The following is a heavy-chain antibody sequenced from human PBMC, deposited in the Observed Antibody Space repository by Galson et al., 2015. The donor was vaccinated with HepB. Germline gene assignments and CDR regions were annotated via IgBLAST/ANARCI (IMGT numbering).Heavy chain of an antibody. D-gene: IGHD6-19*01. Sequence: SLRLSCAASGFTVSSNYMSWVRQAPGKGLEWVSVIYSGGSTYYADSVKGRFTISRDNSKNTLYLQMNSLRAEDTAVYYCAREGSFGSGVGDYWGQGTLVTVSS. CDR1: GFTVSSNY. CDR3: AREGSFGSGVGDY. V-gene: IGHV3-53*01. CDR2: IYSGGST. J-gene: IGHJ4*02.